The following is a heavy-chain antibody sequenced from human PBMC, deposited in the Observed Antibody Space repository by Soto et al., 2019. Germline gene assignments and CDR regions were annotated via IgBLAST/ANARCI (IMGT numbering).Heavy chain of an antibody. CDR1: GFTFSSYS. CDR2: ISSSSSYI. D-gene: IGHD3-10*01. J-gene: IGHJ5*02. V-gene: IGHV3-21*01. Sequence: EVQLVESGGGLVKPGGSLRLSCAASGFTFSSYSMNWVRQAPGKGLEWVSSISSSSSYIYYADSVKGRFTISRDNAKNSLYLQMNSLRAEDTAVYYCATNTYGSGSYLGFDPWGQGTLVTVSS. CDR3: ATNTYGSGSYLGFDP.